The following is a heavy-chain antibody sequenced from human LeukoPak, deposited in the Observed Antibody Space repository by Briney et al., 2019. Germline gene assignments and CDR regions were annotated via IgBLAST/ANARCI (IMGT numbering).Heavy chain of an antibody. D-gene: IGHD3-3*01. Sequence: ATVKVSCKASGYTFTGYYMHWVRQAPGQGLEWMGWINPNSGGTNYAQKFQGRATMTRDTSISTAYMELSRLRSDDTAVYYCARVPGTYYDCWSGYSRELWFDPWGQGTRVTVSS. CDR2: INPNSGGT. V-gene: IGHV1-2*02. CDR3: ARVPGTYYDCWSGYSRELWFDP. CDR1: GYTFTGYY. J-gene: IGHJ5*02.